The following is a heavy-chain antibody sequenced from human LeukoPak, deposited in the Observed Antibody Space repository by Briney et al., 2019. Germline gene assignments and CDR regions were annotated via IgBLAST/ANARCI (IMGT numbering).Heavy chain of an antibody. CDR2: MNPKSGDT. J-gene: IGHJ3*02. CDR3: ARASRSRGWYLGAFDM. V-gene: IGHV1-8*01. Sequence: ASVKVSCKTSGYTFTNYEINWARQATGQGLEWMGWMNPKSGDTVYSQKFQGRVTMTRDTSISTAYMELSSLRSDDTAVYYCARASRSRGWYLGAFDMWGQGTMVTVSS. CDR1: GYTFTNYE. D-gene: IGHD6-19*01.